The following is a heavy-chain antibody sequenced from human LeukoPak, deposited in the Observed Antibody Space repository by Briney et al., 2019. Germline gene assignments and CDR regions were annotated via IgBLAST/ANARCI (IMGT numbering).Heavy chain of an antibody. V-gene: IGHV1-69*13. Sequence: SVKVSCKASGGTFSSYAISWVRQAPGQGLEWMGGIIPIFGTANYAQKFQGRVTITADESTSTAYMELSSLRSEDTAVCYCARVFGYCSSTSCPLDAFDIWGQGTMVTVSS. D-gene: IGHD2-2*01. CDR2: IIPIFGTA. J-gene: IGHJ3*02. CDR3: ARVFGYCSSTSCPLDAFDI. CDR1: GGTFSSYA.